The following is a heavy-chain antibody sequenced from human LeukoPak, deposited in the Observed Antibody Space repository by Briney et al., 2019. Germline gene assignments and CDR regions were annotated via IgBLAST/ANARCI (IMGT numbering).Heavy chain of an antibody. J-gene: IGHJ4*02. D-gene: IGHD6-19*01. Sequence: GGSPRLSCAASGFTFRSYEMSWVRQAPRKGLEWVSYISSGSTIYDADSATGRFTISRDNAKKSRYLQMTSLRAEVTAVYYCARESIAVAGAPFDYWGQGTLVTVSS. CDR3: ARESIAVAGAPFDY. CDR1: GFTFRSYE. V-gene: IGHV3-48*03. CDR2: ISSGSTI.